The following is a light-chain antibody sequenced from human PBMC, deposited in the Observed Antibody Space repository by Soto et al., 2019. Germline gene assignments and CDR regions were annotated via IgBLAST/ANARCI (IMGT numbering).Light chain of an antibody. Sequence: DIQMTQSPSSLSASVGDRVTITCQASQDTGNFLNWDQQKPGKAPKLLIYDASNLETGGPSRFSGRGSGTDFTFTISSLQPEDIATYYCQQYDNLPPFTCGPGTKVDIK. CDR3: QQYDNLPPFT. V-gene: IGKV1-33*01. CDR1: QDTGNF. J-gene: IGKJ3*01. CDR2: DAS.